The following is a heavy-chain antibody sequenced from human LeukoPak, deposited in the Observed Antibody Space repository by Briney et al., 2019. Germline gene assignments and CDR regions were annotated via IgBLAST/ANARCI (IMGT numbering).Heavy chain of an antibody. D-gene: IGHD6-13*01. CDR2: INHGGST. J-gene: IGHJ5*02. CDR1: GGSFSGYY. CDR3: ARGIPYSTYWFDP. Sequence: SETLSLTCAVYGGSFSGYYWSWIRQPPGKGLEWIGEINHGGSTNYNPSLKSRVTISVDTSKNQFSLKLSSVTAADTAVYYCARGIPYSTYWFDPWGQGTLVTVSS. V-gene: IGHV4-34*01.